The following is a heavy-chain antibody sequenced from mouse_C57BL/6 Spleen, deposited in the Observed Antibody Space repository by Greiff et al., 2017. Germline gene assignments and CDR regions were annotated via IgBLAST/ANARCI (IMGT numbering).Heavy chain of an antibody. Sequence: EVKLMESVAELVRPGASVKLSCTASGFNIKNSYMHWVKQRPEQGLEWIGRIDPANGNTKYAPKFQGKATLTADTSSNTASLQLSSLTSEDAAIXYCACHYGYDVGFAYWGQGTLVTVSA. D-gene: IGHD2-2*01. V-gene: IGHV14-3*01. CDR3: ACHYGYDVGFAY. J-gene: IGHJ3*01. CDR2: IDPANGNT. CDR1: GFNIKNSY.